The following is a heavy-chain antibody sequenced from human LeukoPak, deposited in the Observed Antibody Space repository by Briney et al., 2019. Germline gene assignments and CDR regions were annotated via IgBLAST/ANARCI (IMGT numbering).Heavy chain of an antibody. CDR1: GGSIDSPNW. CDR3: ARTLGNYGSGSYDALDI. CDR2: IYHSEST. D-gene: IGHD3-10*01. J-gene: IGHJ3*02. Sequence: PSETLSLTCVVSGGSIDSPNWWSWDRQPPGKGLEWIGEIYHSESTNYKPSLQSRGTISVDKSKNQFSLRLNSVTAADTAVYYCARTLGNYGSGSYDALDIWGQGTMVTVSS. V-gene: IGHV4-4*02.